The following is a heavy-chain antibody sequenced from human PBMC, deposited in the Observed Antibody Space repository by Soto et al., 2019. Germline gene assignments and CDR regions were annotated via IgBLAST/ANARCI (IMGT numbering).Heavy chain of an antibody. Sequence: GVSLRLSCAASGFTVSSYYRSWVRKAPGKGLEWVSVIYSAGSADFADSVKGRFTISRDNSKNTLYLQMNSLRAEDTAVYYCAKGDYYDSSGYYWAPFDYWGQGTLVTVSS. D-gene: IGHD3-22*01. CDR2: IYSAGSA. CDR1: GFTVSSYY. J-gene: IGHJ4*02. CDR3: AKGDYYDSSGYYWAPFDY. V-gene: IGHV3-66*01.